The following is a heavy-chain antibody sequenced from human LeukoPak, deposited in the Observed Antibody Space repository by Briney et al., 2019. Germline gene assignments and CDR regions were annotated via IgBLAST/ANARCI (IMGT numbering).Heavy chain of an antibody. CDR3: ARARRLYYYYYMDV. D-gene: IGHD3-22*01. J-gene: IGHJ6*03. CDR1: GGSISSYY. V-gene: IGHV4-59*01. CDR2: IYYSGST. Sequence: SETLSLTCTLSGGSISSYYWSWIRQPPGKGLEWIGYIYYSGSTNYNPSLKSRVTISVDTSKNQFSLKLSSVTAADTAVYYCARARRLYYYYYMDVWGKGTTVTVSS.